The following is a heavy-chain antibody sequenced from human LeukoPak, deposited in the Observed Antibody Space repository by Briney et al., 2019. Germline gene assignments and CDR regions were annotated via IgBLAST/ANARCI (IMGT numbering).Heavy chain of an antibody. CDR3: ARDYYGSGAYYYYYYMDV. CDR2: VYYSGTT. Sequence: SETLSLTCSVSGDSISLSFYYWGWIRQPPGKALEWIGSVYYSGTTSYNPSLKSRVTISVDTSKNQFSLKLSSVTAADTAVYYCARDYYGSGAYYYYYYMDVWGKGTTVTVSS. J-gene: IGHJ6*03. V-gene: IGHV4-39*07. D-gene: IGHD3-10*01. CDR1: GDSISLSFYY.